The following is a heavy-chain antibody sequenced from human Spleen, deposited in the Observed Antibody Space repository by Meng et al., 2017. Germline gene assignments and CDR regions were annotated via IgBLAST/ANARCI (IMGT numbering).Heavy chain of an antibody. V-gene: IGHV1-69*05. CDR2: IIPIFGTA. D-gene: IGHD3-10*01. CDR3: ARGYTYYYGSGSYFSPYYYYYGMDV. CDR1: GGTFSSYA. J-gene: IGHJ6*02. Sequence: SVKVSCKASGGTFSSYAISWVRQAPGQGLEWMGGIIPIFGTANYAQKFQGRVTITRNTSISTAYMELSSLKSEDTAVYYCARGYTYYYGSGSYFSPYYYYYGMDVWGQGTTVTVSS.